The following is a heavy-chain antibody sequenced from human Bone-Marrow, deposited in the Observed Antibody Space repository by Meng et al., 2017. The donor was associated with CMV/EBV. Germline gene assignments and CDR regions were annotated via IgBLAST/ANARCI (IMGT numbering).Heavy chain of an antibody. V-gene: IGHV3-21*01. D-gene: IGHD7-27*01. J-gene: IGHJ4*02. CDR2: IGRSGTDV. CDR1: QLIFSTYD. CDR3: ATDPNWGTL. Sequence: EGQLVESGGGLVKPGGSLRLSWAVSQLIFSTYDMNWVRQAPGKGLEWVSSIGRSGTDVSYADSVKGRFTISRDIPKNSLYLQMNSLRAEDTVVYYCATDPNWGTLWGQGALVTVSS.